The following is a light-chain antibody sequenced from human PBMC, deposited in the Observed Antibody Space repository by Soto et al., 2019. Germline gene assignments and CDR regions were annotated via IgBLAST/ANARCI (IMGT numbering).Light chain of an antibody. V-gene: IGLV1-44*01. J-gene: IGLJ2*01. CDR1: NSNIGSNA. CDR3: AAWDDSLSSLV. Sequence: QSVLTQSPSASGTPGQGVSISCSGSNSNIGSNAVSWYQQLPGTAPKLLIYINTQRPSGVPDRFSGSKSDASASLAISGLQSEDEAHYYCAAWDDSLSSLVFGGGTKLTVL. CDR2: INT.